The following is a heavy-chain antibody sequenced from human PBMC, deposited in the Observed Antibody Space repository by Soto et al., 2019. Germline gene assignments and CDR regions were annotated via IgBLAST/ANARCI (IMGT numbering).Heavy chain of an antibody. CDR3: ARDIKGYFYGLDV. V-gene: IGHV1-46*01. CDR1: GYTLIMYY. J-gene: IGHJ6*02. CDR2: INPSGGST. Sequence: ASVKVSCKASGYTLIMYYIHWMRQAPGQGLEWMGLINPSGGSTTYAQKFQGRVTMTRDTSTSTVYMDLSRLRSDDTAVYYCARDIKGYFYGLDVWGPGTTVTVSS.